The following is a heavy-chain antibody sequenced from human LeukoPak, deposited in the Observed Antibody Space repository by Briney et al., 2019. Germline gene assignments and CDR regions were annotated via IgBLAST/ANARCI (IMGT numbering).Heavy chain of an antibody. D-gene: IGHD2-8*01. CDR1: GYSISSGYY. Sequence: SETLSLTCTVSGYSISSGYYWGWIRQPPGKGLEWIATIYHGGSTYYNPSLKSRVAISVDTSKNQFSLRLRSVTAADTAVYYCARDYIMFDYYYMDVWGRGTTVTVSS. V-gene: IGHV4-38-2*02. CDR3: ARDYIMFDYYYMDV. CDR2: IYHGGST. J-gene: IGHJ6*03.